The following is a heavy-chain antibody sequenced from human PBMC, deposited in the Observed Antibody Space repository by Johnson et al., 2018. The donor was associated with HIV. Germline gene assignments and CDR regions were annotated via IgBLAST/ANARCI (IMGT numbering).Heavy chain of an antibody. CDR2: IYSGGSP. Sequence: VQLVESGGGLVQPGGSLRLSCAASGFTFSSNYMSWVRQAPGKGLEWVSVIYSGGSPYYADSVKGRFTISSDNSKNTLYLQMNSLRAEDTAVYYCAKDRIMVRGVIGAFDIWGQGTMVTVSS. CDR1: GFTFSSNY. V-gene: IGHV3-66*02. J-gene: IGHJ3*02. CDR3: AKDRIMVRGVIGAFDI. D-gene: IGHD3-10*01.